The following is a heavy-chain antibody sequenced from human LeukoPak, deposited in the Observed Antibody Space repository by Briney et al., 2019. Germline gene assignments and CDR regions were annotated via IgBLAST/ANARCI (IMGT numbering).Heavy chain of an antibody. CDR2: INPSGGST. J-gene: IGHJ4*02. V-gene: IGHV1-46*01. CDR3: ARATGGSPYYFDY. D-gene: IGHD1-26*01. CDR1: GYTFTSYY. Sequence: ASVKLSCKASGYTFTSYYLHWVRQAPGPGLEWMGIINPSGGSTTSAQKFQGRVTMTRDRSASTVYLELSSPRSEDTAVYYCARATGGSPYYFDYWGQGILVTVSS.